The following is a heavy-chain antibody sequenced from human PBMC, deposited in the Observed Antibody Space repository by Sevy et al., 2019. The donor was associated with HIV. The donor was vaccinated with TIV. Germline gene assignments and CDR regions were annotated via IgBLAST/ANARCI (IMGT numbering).Heavy chain of an antibody. D-gene: IGHD3-22*01. V-gene: IGHV1-18*01. CDR2: ISAYNGNT. CDR1: GYTFTSYD. Sequence: ASVKVSCKASGYTFTSYDINWVRQAPGQGLEWMGWISAYNGNTNYAQKLQGRVTMTTDTSTSTAYMELRSLGSDDTAVYYCARVANYDSGGYSQVAGYYYYMDVWGKGTTVTVSS. CDR3: ARVANYDSGGYSQVAGYYYYMDV. J-gene: IGHJ6*03.